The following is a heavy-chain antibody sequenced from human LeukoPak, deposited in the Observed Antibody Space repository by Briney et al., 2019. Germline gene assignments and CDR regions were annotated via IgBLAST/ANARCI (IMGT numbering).Heavy chain of an antibody. Sequence: GGSLRLSCAASGFTFSSYSMNWVRQAPGKGLEWVSSISSSSSYIYYADSVKGRFTISRDNAKNSLYLQMNSLRAEDTAVYYCAKSGAPLRFLEWLFGYWGQGTLVTVSS. CDR2: ISSSSSYI. V-gene: IGHV3-21*01. D-gene: IGHD3-3*01. CDR3: AKSGAPLRFLEWLFGY. CDR1: GFTFSSYS. J-gene: IGHJ4*02.